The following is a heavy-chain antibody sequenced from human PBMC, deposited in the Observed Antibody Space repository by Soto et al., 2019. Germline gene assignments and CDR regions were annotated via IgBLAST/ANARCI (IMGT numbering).Heavy chain of an antibody. Sequence: SETLSLTCTVSGGSITSYYWSWIRQPPGKALEWIGYIHHSGNTNYNPSLKSRVTISVDTSKNQLSLNLSSVTAADTAVYYCATKPPHGNVWYYFDYWGQGALVTVSS. CDR1: GGSITSYY. J-gene: IGHJ4*02. V-gene: IGHV4-59*03. CDR3: ATKPPHGNVWYYFDY. D-gene: IGHD1-1*01. CDR2: IHHSGNT.